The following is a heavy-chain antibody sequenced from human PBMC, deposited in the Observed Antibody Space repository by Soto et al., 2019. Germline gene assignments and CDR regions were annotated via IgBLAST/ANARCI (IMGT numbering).Heavy chain of an antibody. CDR1: VGPISRYY. Sequence: SETLCVTCIFDVGPISRYYWSWIRQPPGKGLEWIACIYYSGSTNYNPSRKSRVTISVDTSKNQFSLKLSSVTAADTAVYYCARGLVTMVRGAIYNWFDPWGQGTLVTVPS. D-gene: IGHD3-10*01. J-gene: IGHJ5*02. CDR2: IYYSGST. CDR3: ARGLVTMVRGAIYNWFDP. V-gene: IGHV4-59*01.